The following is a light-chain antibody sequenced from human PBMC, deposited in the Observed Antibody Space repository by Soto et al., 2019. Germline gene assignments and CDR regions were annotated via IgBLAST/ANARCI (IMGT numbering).Light chain of an antibody. J-gene: IGLJ3*02. CDR2: HFSDSDQ. CDR3: MIWPSNSAVV. Sequence: QSVLTQPPSSSASPGESARLTCTLPSDISVGDYNMYWYQQKPGSPPKYLLYHFSDSDQGQGSGVPSRFSGSIDASANAGILRVSGLEYEDEADYYCMIWPSNSAVVFGGGTKLTVL. CDR1: SDISVGDYN. V-gene: IGLV5-37*01.